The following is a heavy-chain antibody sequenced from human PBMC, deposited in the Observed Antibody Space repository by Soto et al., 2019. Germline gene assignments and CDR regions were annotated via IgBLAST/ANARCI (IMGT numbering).Heavy chain of an antibody. CDR2: ISPYNGNT. D-gene: IGHD6-6*01. V-gene: IGHV1-18*01. Sequence: ASVKVSCKDSGYTITSYDINWVRQDPGQGLEWMGWISPYNGNTNYAQKFQGRVAMTTDTSTNTAYMELTSLRSDDTAVFYCARDVSLTKAAPWVWGQGTLVTVSS. CDR1: GYTITSYD. CDR3: ARDVSLTKAAPWV. J-gene: IGHJ4*02.